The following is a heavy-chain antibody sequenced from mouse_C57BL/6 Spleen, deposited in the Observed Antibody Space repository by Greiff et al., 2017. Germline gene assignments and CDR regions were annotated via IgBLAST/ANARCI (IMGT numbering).Heavy chain of an antibody. J-gene: IGHJ3*01. V-gene: IGHV1-80*01. CDR3: ASGDSSGTGFAY. D-gene: IGHD3-2*02. CDR1: GYAFSSYW. Sequence: QVQLQQSGAELVKPGASVKISCKASGYAFSSYWMNWVKQRPGKGLEWIVQIYPGDGDTNYNGKFKGKATLTADKSSSTAYMQLSSLTSEDSAVYFCASGDSSGTGFAYWGQGTLVTVSA. CDR2: IYPGDGDT.